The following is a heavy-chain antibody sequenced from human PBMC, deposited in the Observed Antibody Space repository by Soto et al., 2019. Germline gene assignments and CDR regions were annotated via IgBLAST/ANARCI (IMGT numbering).Heavy chain of an antibody. CDR2: IYYSGST. Sequence: SETLSLTCTVSGGSISSSSYYWGWIRQPPGKGLEWIGSIYYSGSTYYNPSLKSRVTISVDTSKNQFSLKLSSVTAADTAVYYCASLREIGLDYWGQGTLVTVSS. J-gene: IGHJ4*02. CDR3: ASLREIGLDY. D-gene: IGHD3-10*01. V-gene: IGHV4-39*01. CDR1: GGSISSSSYY.